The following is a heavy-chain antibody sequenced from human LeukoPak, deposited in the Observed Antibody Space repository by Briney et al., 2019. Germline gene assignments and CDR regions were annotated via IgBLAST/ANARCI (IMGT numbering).Heavy chain of an antibody. CDR3: ARDRYGSQAFGI. D-gene: IGHD3-10*01. V-gene: IGHV1-69*04. CDR1: GGTFSSYA. Sequence: SVKVSCKASGGTFSSYAISWVRQAPGQGLEWMGRIIPILGIANYAQKFQGRVTITADKSTSTAYMELSSLRSEDTAVYYCARDRYGSQAFGIWGQGTMVTVSS. J-gene: IGHJ3*02. CDR2: IIPILGIA.